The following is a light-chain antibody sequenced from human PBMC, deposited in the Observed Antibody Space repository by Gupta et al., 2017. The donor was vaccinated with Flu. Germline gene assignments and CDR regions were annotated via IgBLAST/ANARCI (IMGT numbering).Light chain of an antibody. CDR2: KAS. J-gene: IGKJ2*01. CDR1: QSISSW. V-gene: IGKV1-5*03. CDR3: QQDNRYSYT. Sequence: DIQLTQSPSTLSASVGDRVTITCRASQSISSWLAWYQQKTGKAPKLLIYKASSLESGVPSRCSGSGSGTEFTLTISSLQPDDVATYYCQQDNRYSYTFGQGTKLEIK.